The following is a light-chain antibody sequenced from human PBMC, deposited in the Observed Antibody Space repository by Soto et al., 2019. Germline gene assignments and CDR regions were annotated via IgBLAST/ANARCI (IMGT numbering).Light chain of an antibody. CDR1: SSDVGGYNY. CDR2: DVS. J-gene: IGLJ1*01. CDR3: SSYTSSSTHYV. V-gene: IGLV2-14*01. Sequence: QSVLTQPASVSGSPGQSITISCTGTSSDVGGYNYVSWYQQHPGKAPKLMIYDVSNRPSGVSNRFFGSKSGNTASLTISGLRAEDEADYYCSSYTSSSTHYVFGTGTKVTVL.